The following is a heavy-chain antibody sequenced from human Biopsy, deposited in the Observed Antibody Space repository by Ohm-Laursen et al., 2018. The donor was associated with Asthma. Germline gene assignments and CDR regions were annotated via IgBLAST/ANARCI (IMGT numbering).Heavy chain of an antibody. CDR1: GFTFGDYW. D-gene: IGHD3-3*02. V-gene: IGHV3-7*01. CDR2: IKHDGTEK. CDR3: ARTSHFWSPYHAEHYQL. J-gene: IGHJ1*01. Sequence: SLRLSCAASGFTFGDYWMSWVRQVPGKGLEWVANIKHDGTEKNHVDSLKGRFTISRDNAKNSLYLQMNSLRAEGTAVYYCARTSHFWSPYHAEHYQLWGQGTLVTVSS.